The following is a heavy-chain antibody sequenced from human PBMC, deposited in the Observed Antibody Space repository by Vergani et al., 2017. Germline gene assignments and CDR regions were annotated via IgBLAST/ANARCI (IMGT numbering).Heavy chain of an antibody. CDR3: TTGLLWFGESYNPYYFDY. V-gene: IGHV3-15*01. J-gene: IGHJ4*02. CDR1: GFTFSNAW. Sequence: VQLVESGGGVVQPGGSLRLSCAASGFTFSNAWMSWVRQAPGKGLEWVGRITSKTDGGTTDYAAPVKGRFTISRDDSKNTLYLQMNSLKTEDTAVYYCTTGLLWFGESYNPYYFDYWGQGTLVTVSS. D-gene: IGHD3-10*01. CDR2: ITSKTDGGTT.